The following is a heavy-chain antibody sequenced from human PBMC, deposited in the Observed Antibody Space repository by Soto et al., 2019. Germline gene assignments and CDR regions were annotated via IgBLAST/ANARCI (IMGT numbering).Heavy chain of an antibody. CDR2: ISGSGGST. CDR3: AKQRRVWELRAIDY. CDR1: GFTFSSYA. D-gene: IGHD1-26*01. V-gene: IGHV3-23*01. J-gene: IGHJ4*02. Sequence: GGSLRLSCAASGFTFSSYAMSWVRQAPGKGLEWVSAISGSGGSTYYADSVKGRFTISRDNSKNTLYLQMNSLRAEDTAVYYCAKQRRVWELRAIDYWGQGTQVTVSS.